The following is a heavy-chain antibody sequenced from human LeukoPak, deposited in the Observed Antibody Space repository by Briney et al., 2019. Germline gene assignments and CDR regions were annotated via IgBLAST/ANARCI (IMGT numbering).Heavy chain of an antibody. D-gene: IGHD5-24*01. CDR3: ARDGGPIVGMATIIGYYFDY. CDR2: ISSSSSYI. Sequence: GGSLRLSCAASGFTFSSYSMNWVRQAPGKWLEWVSSISSSSSYIYYADSVKGRFTISRDNAKNSLYLQMSSLRAEDTAVYYCARDGGPIVGMATIIGYYFDYWGQGTLVTVSS. J-gene: IGHJ4*02. CDR1: GFTFSSYS. V-gene: IGHV3-21*01.